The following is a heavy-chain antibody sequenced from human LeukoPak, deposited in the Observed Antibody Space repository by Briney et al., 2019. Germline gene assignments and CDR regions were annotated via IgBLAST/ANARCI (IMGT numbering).Heavy chain of an antibody. CDR3: ARDILMVRGVTRLPLGAFDI. CDR1: GYTFTSYY. CDR2: INPSGGST. V-gene: IGHV1-46*01. D-gene: IGHD3-10*01. Sequence: GASVKVSCKASGYTFTSYYMNWVRQAPGHGLEWMGIINPSGGSTRYAQKFQGRVTMTRDTSTSTVYMELSSLRSEDTAVYYCARDILMVRGVTRLPLGAFDIWGQGTMVTVSS. J-gene: IGHJ3*02.